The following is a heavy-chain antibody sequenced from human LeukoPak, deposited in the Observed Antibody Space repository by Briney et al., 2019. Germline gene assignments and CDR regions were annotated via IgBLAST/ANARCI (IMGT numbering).Heavy chain of an antibody. J-gene: IGHJ6*03. D-gene: IGHD3-3*01. CDR2: IYYSGST. CDR3: ASGNREITIFGVVIGYYYMDV. V-gene: IGHV4-59*01. Sequence: WETLSLTCTVSGCSISSYYLSWIRQPPGKGLEWIGYIYYSGSTNYNASLKGRVTISGDTSENQFSVKLRSVTAAETAVYYCASGNREITIFGVVIGYYYMDVWGQGTLVTVSS. CDR1: GCSISSYY.